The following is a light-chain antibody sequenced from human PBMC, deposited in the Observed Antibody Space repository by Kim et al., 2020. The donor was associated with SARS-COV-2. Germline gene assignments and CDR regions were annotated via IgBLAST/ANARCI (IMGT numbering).Light chain of an antibody. J-gene: IGKJ3*01. CDR1: QSVSSN. CDR3: QQYNNWPRD. CDR2: GAS. Sequence: EIVMTQSPATLSVSPGERATLSCRASQSVSSNLAWYQQKPGQAPGLLIYGASTRATGIPARFSGSGSGTEFTLTISSLQSEDFAVYYCQQYNNWPRDFGPGTKVDIK. V-gene: IGKV3D-15*01.